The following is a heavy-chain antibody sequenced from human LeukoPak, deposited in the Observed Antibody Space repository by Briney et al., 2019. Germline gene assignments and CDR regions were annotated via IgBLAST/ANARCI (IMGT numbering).Heavy chain of an antibody. Sequence: PGGSLRLSCAASGITVSSDYMSWVRQAPGKGLEWVSSISGSGGHTFYADSVKGRFTVSRDNSRNTLYLQMNSLRAEDTAVYFCAKIASASGSFSDYWGQGTLVTVSS. CDR2: ISGSGGHT. V-gene: IGHV3-23*01. CDR3: AKIASASGSFSDY. CDR1: GITVSSDY. D-gene: IGHD3-10*01. J-gene: IGHJ4*02.